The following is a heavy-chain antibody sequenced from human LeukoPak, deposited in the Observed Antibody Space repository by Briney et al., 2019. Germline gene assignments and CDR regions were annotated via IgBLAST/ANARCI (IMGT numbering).Heavy chain of an antibody. J-gene: IGHJ4*02. Sequence: PGRSLRLSCAASGFSFSSYARHWVRQAPGKGLEWVSAIWYDGSNKFYADSVKGRFTISRDNSKNTLYLQMNSLRTEATAVYYCVKSGPDFADLLSEYYLDYWGQGTLVTVSS. CDR2: IWYDGSNK. V-gene: IGHV3-33*06. CDR1: GFSFSSYA. D-gene: IGHD4-17*01. CDR3: VKSGPDFADLLSEYYLDY.